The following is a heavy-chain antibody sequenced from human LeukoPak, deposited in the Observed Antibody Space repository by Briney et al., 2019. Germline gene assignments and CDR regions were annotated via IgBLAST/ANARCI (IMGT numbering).Heavy chain of an antibody. CDR2: ISYDGSNK. D-gene: IGHD3-10*01. CDR1: GFTFSSYA. J-gene: IGHJ6*02. CDR3: ARDRSYGSDKNGPHKV. V-gene: IGHV3-30-3*01. Sequence: PGGSLRLSCAASGFTFSSYAMHWVRQAPGKGLEWVAVISYDGSNKYYADSVKGRFTISRDNSKNTLYLQMNSLRAEDTAVYYCARDRSYGSDKNGPHKVWGQGTTVIVSS.